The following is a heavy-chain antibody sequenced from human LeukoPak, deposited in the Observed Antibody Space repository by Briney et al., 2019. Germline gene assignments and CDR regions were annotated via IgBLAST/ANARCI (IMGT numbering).Heavy chain of an antibody. Sequence: RPGGSLRLSCAVSGLTFSEYWMHWVRQDAGKGLVWVAGISKDGGSTEYADFVKGRCTISRDNAKNTLYLQMNSLTVDDTAVYYCTSGIGTYDYWGLGAQVTVSS. CDR2: ISKDGGST. CDR3: TSGIGTYDY. D-gene: IGHD1-14*01. V-gene: IGHV3-74*03. J-gene: IGHJ4*02. CDR1: GLTFSEYW.